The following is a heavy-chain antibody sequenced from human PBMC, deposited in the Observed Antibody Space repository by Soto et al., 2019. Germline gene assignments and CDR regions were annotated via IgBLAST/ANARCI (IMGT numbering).Heavy chain of an antibody. CDR3: ARDRGITIFGVVTTSQDY. CDR2: ISYDGSNK. D-gene: IGHD3-3*01. V-gene: IGHV3-30-3*01. Sequence: GASLRPSCAASGFTSSSYAMHWVRQVPGKGLGWVAVISYDGSNKYYADSVKGRFTISRDNSKNTLYLQMNSLRAEETAVYYCARDRGITIFGVVTTSQDYWGKGTLVTV. CDR1: GFTSSSYA. J-gene: IGHJ4*02.